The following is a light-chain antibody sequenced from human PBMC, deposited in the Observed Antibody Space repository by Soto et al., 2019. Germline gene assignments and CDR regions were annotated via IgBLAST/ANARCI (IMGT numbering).Light chain of an antibody. CDR2: ATS. V-gene: IGKV1-39*01. CDR3: QQSYSTRLMYT. Sequence: DIQMTQSPSSLSASVGDRVTITGRARQNIASKYLNWYQQKPGKAPKLLIYATSTLHSGVPSTFSGSGSGTDFTLTISTLQPEDFATYYCQQSYSTRLMYTFGQGTKVDIK. CDR1: QNIASKY. J-gene: IGKJ2*01.